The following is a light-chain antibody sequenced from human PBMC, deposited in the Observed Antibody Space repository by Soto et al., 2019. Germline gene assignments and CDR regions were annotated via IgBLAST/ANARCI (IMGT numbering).Light chain of an antibody. J-gene: IGKJ1*01. CDR1: QSITTY. Sequence: DIQMTQSPSTLSGSVGDRVTITCRPSQSITTYLNWYQQKPGKAPKLLIYKASTLKSGVPSRFSGSGSGTEYTLTISSLQPDDFATYYCQHYNSYSEAFGQGTKVDIK. CDR3: QHYNSYSEA. CDR2: KAS. V-gene: IGKV1-5*03.